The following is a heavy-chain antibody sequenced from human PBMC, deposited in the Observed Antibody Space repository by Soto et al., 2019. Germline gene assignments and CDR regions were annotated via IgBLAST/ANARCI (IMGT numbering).Heavy chain of an antibody. V-gene: IGHV4-59*01. Sequence: PSETLSLTCTVSGGSISSYYWSWIRQPPGKGLEWIGYIYYSGSTNYNPSLKSRVTISVDTSKNQFSLKLSSVTAADTAVYYCARVHDSSGYYYFDYWGQGTLVTVSS. CDR3: ARVHDSSGYYYFDY. D-gene: IGHD3-22*01. J-gene: IGHJ4*02. CDR1: GGSISSYY. CDR2: IYYSGST.